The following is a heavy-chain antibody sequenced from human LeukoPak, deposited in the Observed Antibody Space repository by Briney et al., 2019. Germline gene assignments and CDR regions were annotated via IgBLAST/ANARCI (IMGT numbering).Heavy chain of an antibody. CDR1: GGSFSGYY. J-gene: IGHJ4*02. CDR3: ARYTVGYFDY. Sequence: PSETLSLTCAVYGGSFSGYYWSWIRQPPGKGLEWIWEINHSGSTNYNPSLKSRVTISVDTSKNQFSLKLSSVTAADTAVYYCARYTVGYFDYWGQGTLVTVSS. CDR2: INHSGST. D-gene: IGHD2-2*02. V-gene: IGHV4-34*01.